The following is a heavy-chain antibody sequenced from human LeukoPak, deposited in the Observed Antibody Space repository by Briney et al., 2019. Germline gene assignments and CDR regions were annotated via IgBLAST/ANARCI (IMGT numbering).Heavy chain of an antibody. D-gene: IGHD2-8*01. V-gene: IGHV3-72*01. Sequence: PGGSLRLSCAASGFTLSDQYMDWVRQAPGKGLEWVGRTRNKANSYTTEYAASVRGRFSISRDDSKNSLYLQMNSPKTEDTAVYYCVRRTYAAFDIWGQGTMVTVFS. CDR1: GFTLSDQY. CDR2: TRNKANSYTT. J-gene: IGHJ3*02. CDR3: VRRTYAAFDI.